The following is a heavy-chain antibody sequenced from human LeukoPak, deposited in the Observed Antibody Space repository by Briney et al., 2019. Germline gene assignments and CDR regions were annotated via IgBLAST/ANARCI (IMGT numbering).Heavy chain of an antibody. CDR1: GFTVSSNY. Sequence: PGGSLRLSCAASGFTVSSNYMSWVRQAPGKGLEWVSVIYSGGSTYYADSVKGRFTISRDNSKNTLYLQMNSLRAEDTAVYYCARDGDYYDSSGSYWGQGTLVTVSS. D-gene: IGHD3-22*01. J-gene: IGHJ4*02. CDR2: IYSGGST. CDR3: ARDGDYYDSSGSY. V-gene: IGHV3-53*01.